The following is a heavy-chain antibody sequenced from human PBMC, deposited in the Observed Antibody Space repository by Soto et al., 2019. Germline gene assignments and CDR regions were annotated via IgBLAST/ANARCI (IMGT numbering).Heavy chain of an antibody. Sequence: SETLSLTCTVSGGSISSSSYYWGWIRQPPGKGLEWIGSIYYSGSTYYNPSLKSRVTISVDTSKNQFSLKLSSVTAADTAVYYCARGKEPVTGTTVGYYYYYYMDVWGKGTTVTVSS. CDR3: ARGKEPVTGTTVGYYYYYYMDV. CDR2: IYYSGST. J-gene: IGHJ6*03. V-gene: IGHV4-39*01. D-gene: IGHD1-7*01. CDR1: GGSISSSSYY.